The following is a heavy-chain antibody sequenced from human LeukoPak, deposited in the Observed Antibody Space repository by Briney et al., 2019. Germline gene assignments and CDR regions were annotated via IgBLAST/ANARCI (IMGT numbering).Heavy chain of an antibody. CDR2: IKQDGSEK. CDR1: GFTFSSYW. D-gene: IGHD3-22*01. J-gene: IGHJ4*02. CDR3: ARGRDYYDSSGYYYSWRY. V-gene: IGHV3-7*01. Sequence: GGSLRLSCAASGFTFSSYWMSWVRQAPGKGLEWVANIKQDGSEKYYVDSVKGRFTISRDNSKNTLYLQMNSLRAEDTAVYYCARGRDYYDSSGYYYSWRYWGQGTLVTVSS.